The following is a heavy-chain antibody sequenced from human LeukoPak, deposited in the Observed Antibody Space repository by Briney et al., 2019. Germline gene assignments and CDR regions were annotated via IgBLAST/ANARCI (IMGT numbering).Heavy chain of an antibody. CDR1: GFTFTSYA. Sequence: GGSLRLSCAASGFTFTSYAMSWVRQAPGKGLEWVSAISGSGGSTYYADSVKGRFTISRDNSKNTLYLQMNSLRAEDTAVYYRAKDLAFGVAHWGQGTLVTVSS. CDR2: ISGSGGST. J-gene: IGHJ4*02. CDR3: AKDLAFGVAH. V-gene: IGHV3-23*01. D-gene: IGHD2-15*01.